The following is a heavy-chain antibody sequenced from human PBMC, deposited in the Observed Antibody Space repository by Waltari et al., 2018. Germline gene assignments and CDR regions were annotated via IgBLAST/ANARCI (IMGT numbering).Heavy chain of an antibody. CDR1: GGSFSGYY. CDR3: ARGDGAAAGTAFDI. D-gene: IGHD6-13*01. V-gene: IGHV4-34*01. J-gene: IGHJ3*02. CDR2: IKHSGST. Sequence: QVQLQQWGAGLLKPSETLSLTCAVYGGSFSGYYWSWFRQPPGKGLEWIGEIKHSGSTNYNPSLKSRVTISVDTSKNQFSLKLSSVTAADTAVYYCARGDGAAAGTAFDIWGQGTMVTVSS.